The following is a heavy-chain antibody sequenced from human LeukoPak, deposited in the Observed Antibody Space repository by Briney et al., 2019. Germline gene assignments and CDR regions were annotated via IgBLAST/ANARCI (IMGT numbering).Heavy chain of an antibody. J-gene: IGHJ4*02. Sequence: GGSLRLSCAASGFTFSSYAMHWVRQAPGKGLEWVAVISYDGSNKYYADSVKGRFTISRDNSKNTLYLQMNSLRAEDTAVYYCARGLHLRYYDRSGYFDYWGQGTLVTVSS. D-gene: IGHD3-22*01. CDR2: ISYDGSNK. CDR3: ARGLHLRYYDRSGYFDY. CDR1: GFTFSSYA. V-gene: IGHV3-30*04.